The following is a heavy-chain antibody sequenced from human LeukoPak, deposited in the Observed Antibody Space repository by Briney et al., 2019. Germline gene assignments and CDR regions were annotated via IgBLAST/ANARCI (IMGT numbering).Heavy chain of an antibody. D-gene: IGHD3-3*01. V-gene: IGHV5-51*01. Sequence: GESLNISCQAFGYSFTTYWIGWVRQMPGKGLECMGIIYPGDSDVRYSPSFQGQVTISADKSISTAYLQWSSLKASDTAMYYCARIPSFDFWSGSLFYYFDYWGQGTPVTVSS. CDR3: ARIPSFDFWSGSLFYYFDY. CDR1: GYSFTTYW. CDR2: IYPGDSDV. J-gene: IGHJ4*02.